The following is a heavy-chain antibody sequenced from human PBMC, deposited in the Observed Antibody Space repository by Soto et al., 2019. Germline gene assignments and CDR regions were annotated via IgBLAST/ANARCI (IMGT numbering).Heavy chain of an antibody. CDR3: ARLYPPLRGSSWLDY. J-gene: IGHJ4*02. V-gene: IGHV4-39*01. CDR2: IYYSGSA. Sequence: SETLSLTCTVSGGSISSSSYYWGWIRQPPGKGLEWIGSIYYSGSAYYSPSLKSRVTISVDTSKTQFSLILSSVTAADTAVYYCARLYPPLRGSSWLDYWGQGTLVTVSS. CDR1: GGSISSSSYY. D-gene: IGHD6-13*01.